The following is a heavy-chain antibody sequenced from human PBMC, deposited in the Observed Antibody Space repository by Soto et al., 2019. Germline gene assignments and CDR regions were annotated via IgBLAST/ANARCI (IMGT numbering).Heavy chain of an antibody. CDR1: GFSLSTSGVG. J-gene: IGHJ6*02. CDR2: IYWDDDK. CDR3: XXXXXXXXXXXXXSXXXKDV. Sequence: QITLKESGPTLVKPTQTLTLTCTFSGFSLSTSGVGVAWIRQPPGKALEWLALIYWDDDKRYRPSLESRLTIXXXTXXNQVVLTMTNMDSVXTATXXXXXXXXXXXXXXXXSXXXKDVWGQGTTVT. V-gene: IGHV2-5*02.